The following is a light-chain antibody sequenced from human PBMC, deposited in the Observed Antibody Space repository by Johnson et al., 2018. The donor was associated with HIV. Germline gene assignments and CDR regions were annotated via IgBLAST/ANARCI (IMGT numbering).Light chain of an antibody. CDR2: DNN. Sequence: QSVLTQPPSVSAAPGQKVTISCSGSSSNIGNNYVSWYQQLPGTAPKLLIYDNNKRPSGIPDRFSGSKSGTSATLGITGLQTGDEAYYYCGTWDSSLSAYVFGTGTKVPVL. CDR1: SSNIGNNY. CDR3: GTWDSSLSAYV. J-gene: IGLJ1*01. V-gene: IGLV1-51*01.